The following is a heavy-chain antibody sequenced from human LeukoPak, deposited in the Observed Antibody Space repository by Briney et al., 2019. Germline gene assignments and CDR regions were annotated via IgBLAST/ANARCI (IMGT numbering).Heavy chain of an antibody. CDR1: GFTFSYYA. V-gene: IGHV3-23*01. CDR2: LSGSGGST. CDR3: AKKGYCSDTSCNNGFDY. J-gene: IGHJ4*02. D-gene: IGHD2-2*01. Sequence: GGSLRLSCAASGFTFSYYAMNWVRQAPGKGLEWVSTLSGSGGSTYYANSVKGRFTISRDNSKNTLYLQMDCLRAEDTAVYYCAKKGYCSDTSCNNGFDYWGQGTLVTVSS.